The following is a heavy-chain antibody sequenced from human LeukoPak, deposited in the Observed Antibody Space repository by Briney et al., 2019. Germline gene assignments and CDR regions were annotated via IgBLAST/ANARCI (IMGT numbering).Heavy chain of an antibody. V-gene: IGHV4-59*01. D-gene: IGHD3-16*01. CDR3: ARLRNYGNSPNWFDP. Sequence: SETLSLTCSVPGGSISSNYWSWIRQPPGKGLEWIGYIYYTGSTKYNPSLKSRVTISVDTSKNQFSLKLSSVTAADTAIYYCARLRNYGNSPNWFDPWGQGTLVTVSS. CDR1: GGSISSNY. J-gene: IGHJ5*02. CDR2: IYYTGST.